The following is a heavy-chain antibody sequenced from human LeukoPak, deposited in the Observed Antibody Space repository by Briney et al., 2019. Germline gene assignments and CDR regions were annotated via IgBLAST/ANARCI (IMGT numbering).Heavy chain of an antibody. CDR1: GYTFTGYY. CDR2: INPNSGGT. J-gene: IGHJ4*02. CDR3: ARGVAYSYYELYYFDY. Sequence: ASVKVSCKASGYTFTGYYMHWVRQAPGQGLEWMGWINPNSGGTNYAQKFQGRVTMTRDTSISTAYMELSRLRSDDTSVYYCARGVAYSYYELYYFDYWGQGTLVTVSS. V-gene: IGHV1-2*02. D-gene: IGHD3-3*01.